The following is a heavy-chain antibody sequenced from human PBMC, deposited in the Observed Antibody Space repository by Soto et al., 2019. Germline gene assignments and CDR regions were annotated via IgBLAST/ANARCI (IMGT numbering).Heavy chain of an antibody. J-gene: IGHJ6*02. V-gene: IGHV1-69*06. Sequence: SVKVSCKASGGTFSSYAISWVRQAPGQGLEWMGGIIPIFGTANYAQKFQGRVTITADKSTSTAYMELSSLRSEDTAVYYCATGKKKLRFLEWSYYGMDVWGQGTTVTVSS. CDR1: GGTFSSYA. CDR2: IIPIFGTA. CDR3: ATGKKKLRFLEWSYYGMDV. D-gene: IGHD3-3*01.